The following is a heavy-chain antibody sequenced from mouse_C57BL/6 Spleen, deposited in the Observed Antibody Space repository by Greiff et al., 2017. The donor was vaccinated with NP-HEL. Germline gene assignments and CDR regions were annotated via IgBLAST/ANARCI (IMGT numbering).Heavy chain of an antibody. CDR2: ISYDGSN. V-gene: IGHV3-6*01. D-gene: IGHD1-1*01. Sequence: EVKLQESGPGLVKPSQSLSLTCSVTGYSITSGYYWNWIRQFPGNKLEWMGYISYDGSNNYNPSLKNRISITRDTSKNQFFLKLNSVTTEDTATYYCAYYGSGFAYWGQGTLVTVSA. CDR1: GYSITSGYY. CDR3: AYYGSGFAY. J-gene: IGHJ3*01.